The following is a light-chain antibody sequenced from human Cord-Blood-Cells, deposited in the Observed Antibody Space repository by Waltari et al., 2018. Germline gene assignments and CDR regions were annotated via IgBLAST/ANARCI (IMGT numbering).Light chain of an antibody. J-gene: IGKJ4*01. V-gene: IGKV1-5*01. CDR3: QQYNSYPRT. CDR1: QSISSW. Sequence: DIQMTQSPSTLSASVGDRVTITCRASQSISSWLAWYQQKPGTAPKLLIYDASSLESGVPSRFSGSGSGTEFTLTISSLQPDDFATYYCQQYNSYPRTFGGGTKLEIK. CDR2: DAS.